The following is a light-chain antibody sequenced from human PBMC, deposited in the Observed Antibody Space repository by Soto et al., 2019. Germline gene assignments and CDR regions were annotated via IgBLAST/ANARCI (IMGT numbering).Light chain of an antibody. CDR2: DVS. J-gene: IGLJ1*01. Sequence: QSVLTQPASVSGAPGQSVTISCTGADSDVGGYNYVSWYQQYPGKAPQLMIYDVSGRPSGVSDRFSGSKSGNTASLTISGLQAEDEADYYCCSYVTTPEIFGTGTKVTVL. V-gene: IGLV2-14*01. CDR3: CSYVTTPEI. CDR1: DSDVGGYNY.